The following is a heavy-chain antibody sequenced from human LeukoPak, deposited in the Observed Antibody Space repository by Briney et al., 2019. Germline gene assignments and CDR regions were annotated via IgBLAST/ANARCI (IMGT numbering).Heavy chain of an antibody. Sequence: QPGGSLLLSCASSGFTFSNYGMTWGRQAPGKGVEGVSGIRGSGDSTSYTDSVKGRFTLSRDNSKNTLYLQMNSLRVEDTAVYYCARGVGSSYYSPTPNWGQGTLVAVSS. V-gene: IGHV3-23*01. CDR1: GFTFSNYG. CDR2: IRGSGDST. J-gene: IGHJ4*02. D-gene: IGHD3-22*01. CDR3: ARGVGSSYYSPTPN.